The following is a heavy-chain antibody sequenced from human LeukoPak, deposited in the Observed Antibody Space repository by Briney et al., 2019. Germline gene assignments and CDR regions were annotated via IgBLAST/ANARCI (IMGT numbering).Heavy chain of an antibody. CDR1: GFTFRDYY. CDR2: ISSSSSYI. J-gene: IGHJ4*02. D-gene: IGHD2/OR15-2a*01. Sequence: GGSLRLSCVASGFTFRDYYMSWIRRAPGKGLEWVSYISSSSSYIDYADSVKGRFTISRDNAKNSLYLQMNSLRAEDTAVYYCASFYAQPYWGQGTLVTVSS. CDR3: ASFYAQPY. V-gene: IGHV3-11*06.